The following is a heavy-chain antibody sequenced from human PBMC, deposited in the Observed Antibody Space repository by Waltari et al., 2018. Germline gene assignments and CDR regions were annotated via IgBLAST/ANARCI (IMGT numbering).Heavy chain of an antibody. D-gene: IGHD6-13*01. Sequence: APGQGLEWMGGIIPILGIANYAQKFQGRVTITADESTSTAYMELSSLRSEDTAVYYCARVGSSSWYSFDYWGQGTLVTVSS. CDR3: ARVGSSSWYSFDY. CDR2: IIPILGIA. V-gene: IGHV1-69*10. J-gene: IGHJ4*02.